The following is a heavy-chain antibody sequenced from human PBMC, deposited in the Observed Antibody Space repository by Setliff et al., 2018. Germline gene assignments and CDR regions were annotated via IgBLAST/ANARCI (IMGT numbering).Heavy chain of an antibody. J-gene: IGHJ4*02. D-gene: IGHD7-27*01. Sequence: KSSETLSLTCAVSGYSISSGYNWGWIRQPPGKGLEWIASIYYRGSTSYNSSLKSRVSISVDTSKNQFSLNLNSVTAADTAVYYCATLTGDRGVDYWGQGRLVTVSS. CDR2: IYYRGST. CDR1: GYSISSGYN. V-gene: IGHV4-38-2*01. CDR3: ATLTGDRGVDY.